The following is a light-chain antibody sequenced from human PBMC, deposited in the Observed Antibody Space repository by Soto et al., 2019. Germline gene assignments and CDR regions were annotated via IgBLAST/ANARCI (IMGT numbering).Light chain of an antibody. J-gene: IGKJ1*01. V-gene: IGKV3-20*01. CDR3: QQYNRSPWK. CDR2: GAS. CDR1: ESVSSSY. Sequence: EIVFTQSPGTLSLSPGERATLSFMASESVSSSYLAWYQHKPGQAPRLLIYGASSRATGIPDRFSGSGSGTGFTLTISRLEPEDFAVYYCQQYNRSPWKFGQGTKVDIK.